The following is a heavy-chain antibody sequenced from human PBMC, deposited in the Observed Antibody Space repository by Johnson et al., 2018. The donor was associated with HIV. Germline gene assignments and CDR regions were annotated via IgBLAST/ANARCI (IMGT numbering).Heavy chain of an antibody. Sequence: VQLVESGGGVIRPGGSLRVSCVASGFNFDDYGMSWVRQAPGKGLEWVSGINSDGSSITSADSVQGRFTISRDNAKNTLYLQLNSLRAEDTAVYYCARDSGWIQLDAFDIWGQGTMVTVSS. CDR1: GFNFDDYG. J-gene: IGHJ3*02. V-gene: IGHV3-20*04. D-gene: IGHD5-24*01. CDR3: ARDSGWIQLDAFDI. CDR2: INSDGSSI.